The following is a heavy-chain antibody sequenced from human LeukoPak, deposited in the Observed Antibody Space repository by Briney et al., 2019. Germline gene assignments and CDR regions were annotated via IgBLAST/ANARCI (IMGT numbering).Heavy chain of an antibody. CDR2: IPYDGSNK. CDR1: GFTFSNYP. D-gene: IGHD2-21*02. V-gene: IGHV3-30-3*01. J-gene: IGHJ4*02. Sequence: GGSLRLSCAASGFTFSNYPMRWVRQAPGKGLEWVAVIPYDGSNKYYANSVKGRFTISRDNSENMMYLQMNSLRADDTAVYYCARGIYLSLIVVVTASDYWGQGTLVTVSS. CDR3: ARGIYLSLIVVVTASDY.